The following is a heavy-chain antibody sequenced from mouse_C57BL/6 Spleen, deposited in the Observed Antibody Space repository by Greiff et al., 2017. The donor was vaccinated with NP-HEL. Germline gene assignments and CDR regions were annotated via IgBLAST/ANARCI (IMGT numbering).Heavy chain of an antibody. J-gene: IGHJ3*01. CDR3: ARSYYYGSTFAY. CDR2: IDPSDSYT. CDR1: GYTFTSYW. Sequence: VQLKQPGAELVKPGASVKLSCKASGYTFTSYWMQWVKQRPGQGLEWIGEIDPSDSYTNYNQKFKGKATLTVDTSSSTAYMQLSSLTSEDSAVYYCARSYYYGSTFAYWGQGTLVTVSA. D-gene: IGHD1-1*01. V-gene: IGHV1-50*01.